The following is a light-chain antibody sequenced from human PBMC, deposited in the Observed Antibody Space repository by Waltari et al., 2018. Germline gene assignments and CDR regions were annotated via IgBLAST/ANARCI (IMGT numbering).Light chain of an antibody. V-gene: IGKV1-9*01. Sequence: DLPLTQSPSFLSASVGDRVTITCRASQGLTSYFAWYQQKPGNAPKLLIYGASTLQSGVPSRFSGSGSGTEFTLTISSLQPEDSATYYCQQLNSYPITFGQGTRVESK. CDR1: QGLTSY. J-gene: IGKJ5*01. CDR2: GAS. CDR3: QQLNSYPIT.